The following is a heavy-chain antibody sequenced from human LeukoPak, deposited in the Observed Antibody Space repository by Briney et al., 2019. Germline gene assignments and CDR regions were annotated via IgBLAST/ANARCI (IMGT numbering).Heavy chain of an antibody. J-gene: IGHJ2*01. Sequence: SETLSLTCVVSGGSISSPNWWSWVRQSPEKGLEWIGEIYHGGTTNYNPSLKSRLTMSADKSKNQFSLELSSVTAADTAVYYCARGYDILTGYSYWYFDLWGRGTLVTVSS. CDR2: IYHGGTT. CDR3: ARGYDILTGYSYWYFDL. V-gene: IGHV4-4*02. D-gene: IGHD3-9*01. CDR1: GGSISSPNW.